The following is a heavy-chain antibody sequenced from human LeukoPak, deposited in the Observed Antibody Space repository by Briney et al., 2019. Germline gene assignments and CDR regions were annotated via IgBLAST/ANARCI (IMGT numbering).Heavy chain of an antibody. CDR2: ISNDGNNN. J-gene: IGHJ4*02. V-gene: IGHV3-30*18. Sequence: SXXXSXXAXGXTXXXYGIQWVRQVPGKGLEWVAVISNDGNNNVYADSVKGRFTISRDNSTNTLYLQMNSLRAEDAGVYYCAKGRGGDYSYGSYYFDYWGQGTLVTVSS. D-gene: IGHD5-18*01. CDR1: GXTXXXYG. CDR3: AKGRGGDYSYGSYYFDY.